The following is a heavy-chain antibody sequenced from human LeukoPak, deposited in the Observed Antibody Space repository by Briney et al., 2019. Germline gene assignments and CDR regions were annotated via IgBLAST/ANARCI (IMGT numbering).Heavy chain of an antibody. Sequence: PSETLSLTCTVSGGSISSSSYYWGWIRQPPGKGLEWIGYIYYSGSTNYNPSLKSRVTISVDTSKNQFSLKLSSVTAADTAVYYCARFGRRYSGYDYWGQGTLVTVSS. CDR3: ARFGRRYSGYDY. J-gene: IGHJ4*02. CDR1: GGSISSSSYY. CDR2: IYYSGST. V-gene: IGHV4-61*05. D-gene: IGHD5-12*01.